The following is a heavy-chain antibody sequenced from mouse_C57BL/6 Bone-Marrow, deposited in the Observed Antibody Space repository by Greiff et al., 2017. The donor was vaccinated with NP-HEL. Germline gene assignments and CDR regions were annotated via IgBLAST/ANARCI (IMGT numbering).Heavy chain of an antibody. D-gene: IGHD1-1*01. CDR2: INPGSGGT. CDR3: ARGYYYGSSFDY. Sequence: QVQLQQSGAELVRPGTSVKVSCKASGYAFPNYLIEWVKQRPGQGLEWIGVINPGSGGTNYNEKFKGKATLTADKSSSTAYMQLSSLTSEDSAVYFCARGYYYGSSFDYWGQGTTLTVSS. V-gene: IGHV1-54*01. J-gene: IGHJ2*01. CDR1: GYAFPNYL.